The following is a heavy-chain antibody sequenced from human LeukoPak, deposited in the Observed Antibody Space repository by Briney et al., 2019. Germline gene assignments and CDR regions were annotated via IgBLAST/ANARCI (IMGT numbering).Heavy chain of an antibody. V-gene: IGHV4-34*01. Sequence: SETLSLTCAVYGGSFSGYYWSWIRQPPGKGLEWIGEINHSGSTNYNPSLKSRVTISVDTSKNQFSLKLSSVTAADTAVYYCARGLTGSGWYEPGVDWGQGTLVTVSS. J-gene: IGHJ4*02. CDR3: ARGLTGSGWYEPGVD. CDR1: GGSFSGYY. D-gene: IGHD6-19*01. CDR2: INHSGST.